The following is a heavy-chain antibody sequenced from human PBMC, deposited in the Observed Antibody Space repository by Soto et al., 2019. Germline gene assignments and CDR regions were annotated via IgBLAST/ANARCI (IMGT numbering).Heavy chain of an antibody. V-gene: IGHV1-2*02. CDR3: ARGGGVGVAGAAAFDM. CDR2: INPATGAA. D-gene: IGHD3-3*01. J-gene: IGHJ3*02. Sequence: QLHLVQSGAVVKKPGASVTVSCSASGYPVTAYYMHWVRQAPGRGLEWMGGINPATGAAKYTQTFQGRGTMTRDTSTSTVSMELSGPTSWDTAVFYCARGGGVGVAGAAAFDMWGQGTLVTVSS. CDR1: GYPVTAYY.